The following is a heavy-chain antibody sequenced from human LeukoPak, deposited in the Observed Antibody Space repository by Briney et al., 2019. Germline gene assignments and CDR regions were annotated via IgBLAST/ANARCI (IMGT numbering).Heavy chain of an antibody. J-gene: IGHJ4*02. CDR1: GFTFSSYE. CDR2: ISSSAGTI. CDR3: ARFVWNTADFDY. D-gene: IGHD3-16*01. V-gene: IGHV3-48*03. Sequence: GGSLRLSCAASGFTFSSYEMNWVRQAPGKGLEWVSYISSSAGTIYYADSVKGRFTISRDSAKNSLYLQMNSLRGEDTAVYHCARFVWNTADFDYWGPGTLVTVSS.